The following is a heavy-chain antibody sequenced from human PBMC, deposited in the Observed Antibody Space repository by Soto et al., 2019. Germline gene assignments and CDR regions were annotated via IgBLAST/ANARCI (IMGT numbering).Heavy chain of an antibody. CDR2: ISSSGSTI. J-gene: IGHJ4*02. CDR1: GFTFSDYY. D-gene: IGHD5-12*01. Sequence: GGSLRLSCSASGFTFSDYYMSWIRQAPGKGLEWVSYISSSGSTIYYADSVKGRFTISRDNAKNQFSLKLSSVTAADTAVYYCAREGWLHTNRGFDYWGQGTLVTVSS. V-gene: IGHV3-11*01. CDR3: AREGWLHTNRGFDY.